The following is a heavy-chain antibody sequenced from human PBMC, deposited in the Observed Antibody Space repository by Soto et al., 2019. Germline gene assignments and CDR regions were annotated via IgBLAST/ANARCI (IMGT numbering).Heavy chain of an antibody. CDR1: GFAFSSYG. D-gene: IGHD5-12*01. CDR2: ILHDGSHV. V-gene: IGHV3-30*03. J-gene: IGHJ4*02. Sequence: PGGSLRLSCAASGFAFSSYGMHWVRQAPGKGLEWVALILHDGSHVSYADSVKGRFTISRDNSKNTLYLQMDSLRAEDTALYYCAILGVDIVAFHPYFDYWGQGTLVTVSS. CDR3: AILGVDIVAFHPYFDY.